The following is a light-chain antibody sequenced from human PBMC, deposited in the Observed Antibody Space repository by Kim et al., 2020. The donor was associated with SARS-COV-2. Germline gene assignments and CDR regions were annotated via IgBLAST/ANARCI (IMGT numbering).Light chain of an antibody. V-gene: IGKV3-20*01. Sequence: PGELATHSCSTSQDVSSSYFAWYQQKPGEAPRLLIYGASTRATGIPHRFSGSGSGTDFTLTISRLEPEDFAVYYCQQYGSSPYTFGQGTKLEI. J-gene: IGKJ2*01. CDR2: GAS. CDR3: QQYGSSPYT. CDR1: QDVSSSY.